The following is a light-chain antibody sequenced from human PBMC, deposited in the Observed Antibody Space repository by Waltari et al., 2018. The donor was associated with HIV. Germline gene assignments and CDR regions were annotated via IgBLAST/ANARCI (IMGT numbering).Light chain of an antibody. J-gene: IGLJ2*01. CDR1: NIASKS. CDR2: DDS. CDR3: QVWDSGIVV. V-gene: IGLV3-21*04. Sequence: SYVLTQPPSVSMAPGKTARITCGGSNIASKSVHWYQQKPGQAPVLVIYDDSDRPSGIPERFSGSNSGNTATLTISRVEAGDEADYYCQVWDSGIVVFGGGTKVTVL.